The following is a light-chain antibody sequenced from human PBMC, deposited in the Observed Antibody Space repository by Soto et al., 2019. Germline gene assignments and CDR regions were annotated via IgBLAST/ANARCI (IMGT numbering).Light chain of an antibody. Sequence: EIVLTQSPATLSFSPGERATLSCRASQSVDKYLVWYQQKPGQAPRLLIYEASSRATGIPARFSGSGSGTDFTLTIASLEPEDFAVYYCPQRTNWPLTFGGGTKLEIK. CDR2: EAS. J-gene: IGKJ4*01. CDR3: PQRTNWPLT. V-gene: IGKV3-11*01. CDR1: QSVDKY.